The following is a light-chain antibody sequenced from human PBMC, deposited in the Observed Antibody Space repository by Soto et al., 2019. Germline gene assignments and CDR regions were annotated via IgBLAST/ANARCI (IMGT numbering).Light chain of an antibody. V-gene: IGKV4-1*01. CDR2: WAS. Sequence: DIVLIQSPDSLAVSLGEGATINCKSSHNSLYSSDNKNYLSWYQQRPGQPPKLLFYWASTRESGVPDRFSGSGSGTHFTITITSLQAEDVAVYYCQQYYSYHPTFGQGTKVDIK. CDR1: HNSLYSSDNKNY. CDR3: QQYYSYHPT. J-gene: IGKJ1*01.